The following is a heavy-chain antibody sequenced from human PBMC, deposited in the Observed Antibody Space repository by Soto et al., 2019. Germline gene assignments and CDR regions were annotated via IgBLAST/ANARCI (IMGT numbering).Heavy chain of an antibody. Sequence: SETLSLTCIVSGDSLSTSNYYWTWIRQAPGKGLEWIGSGTTYYNPSLRSRVTISVDASKNQFSLRLTSVTAADTAVYYFATYGGRTRPFDYWGQGSLVTGS. D-gene: IGHD4-17*01. V-gene: IGHV4-39*01. CDR1: GDSLSTSNYY. J-gene: IGHJ4*02. CDR3: ATYGGRTRPFDY. CDR2: SGTT.